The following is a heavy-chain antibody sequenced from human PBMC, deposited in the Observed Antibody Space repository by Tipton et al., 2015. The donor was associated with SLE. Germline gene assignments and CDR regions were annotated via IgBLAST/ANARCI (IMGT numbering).Heavy chain of an antibody. V-gene: IGHV4-39*07. D-gene: IGHD6-6*01. Sequence: TLSLTCTVSGGSVSSGSYYWSWIRQPPGKGLEWIGSIYHSGSTYYNPSLKSRVTISVDTSKNQFSLKLSSVTAADTAVYYCAKENSSSSRVFDYWGQGTLVTVSS. CDR3: AKENSSSSRVFDY. CDR1: GGSVSSGSYY. CDR2: IYHSGST. J-gene: IGHJ4*02.